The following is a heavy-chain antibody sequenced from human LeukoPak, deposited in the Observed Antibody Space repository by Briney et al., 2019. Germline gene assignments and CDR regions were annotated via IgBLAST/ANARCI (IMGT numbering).Heavy chain of an antibody. D-gene: IGHD3-16*01. CDR2: ISGDGDRT. Sequence: GGSLRVSCAASGINFNTYAMHWVRQAPGKGLEWVSLISGDGDRTSYADSVKGRFTISRDNDKNSLYLQMNSLRTEDTALYYCAKVITAGLMRNGLDIWGQGTMVTVSS. CDR3: AKVITAGLMRNGLDI. J-gene: IGHJ3*02. CDR1: GINFNTYA. V-gene: IGHV3-43*02.